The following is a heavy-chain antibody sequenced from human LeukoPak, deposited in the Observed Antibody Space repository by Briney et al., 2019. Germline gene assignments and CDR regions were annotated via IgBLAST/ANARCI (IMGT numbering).Heavy chain of an antibody. CDR2: ISGSGGST. CDR1: GFTFSSYA. D-gene: IGHD3-3*01. V-gene: IGHV3-23*01. Sequence: QTGGSLRLSCAASGFTFSSYAMSWVRQAPGKGLEWVSAISGSGGSTYYADSVKGRFTIPRDNSKNTLYLQMNSLRAEDTAVYYCAKRFSGWSGYYGWFDPWGQGTLVTVSS. J-gene: IGHJ5*02. CDR3: AKRFSGWSGYYGWFDP.